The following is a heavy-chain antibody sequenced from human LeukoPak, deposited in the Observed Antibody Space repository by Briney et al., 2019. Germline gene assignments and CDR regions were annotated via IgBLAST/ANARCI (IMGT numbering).Heavy chain of an antibody. CDR1: GGSFSGYY. Sequence: SEILSLTCAVYGGSFSGYYWSWIRQPPGKGLEWIGEINHSGSTNYNPSLKSRVTISVDTSKNQFSLKLSSVTAADTAVYYCARDYDYWGQGTLVTVSS. CDR3: ARDYDY. CDR2: INHSGST. J-gene: IGHJ4*02. V-gene: IGHV4-34*01.